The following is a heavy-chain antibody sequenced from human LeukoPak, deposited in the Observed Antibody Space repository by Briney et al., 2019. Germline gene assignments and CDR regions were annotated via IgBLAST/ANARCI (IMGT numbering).Heavy chain of an antibody. CDR3: AKDRSRYDILTGYYLGYAFDI. J-gene: IGHJ3*02. V-gene: IGHV3-23*01. D-gene: IGHD3-9*01. CDR2: ISGSGGST. Sequence: GGSLRLSCAASGFTFSSYAMSWVRQAPGKGLEWVSAISGSGGSTYYADPVKGRFTISRDNSKNTLYLQMNSLRAEDTAVYYCAKDRSRYDILTGYYLGYAFDIWGQGTMVTVSS. CDR1: GFTFSSYA.